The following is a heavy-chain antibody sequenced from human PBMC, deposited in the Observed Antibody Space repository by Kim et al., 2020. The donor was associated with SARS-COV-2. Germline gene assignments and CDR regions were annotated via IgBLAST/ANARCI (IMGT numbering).Heavy chain of an antibody. CDR2: ISAYNGNT. J-gene: IGHJ3*02. V-gene: IGHV1-18*01. Sequence: ASVKVSCKASGYTFTSYGISWVRQAPGQGLEWMGWISAYNGNTNYAQKLQGRVTMTTDTSTSTAYMELRSLRSDDTAVYYCARDAVPWLPRPGAFDIWGQGTMVTVSS. CDR1: GYTFTSYG. D-gene: IGHD3-22*01. CDR3: ARDAVPWLPRPGAFDI.